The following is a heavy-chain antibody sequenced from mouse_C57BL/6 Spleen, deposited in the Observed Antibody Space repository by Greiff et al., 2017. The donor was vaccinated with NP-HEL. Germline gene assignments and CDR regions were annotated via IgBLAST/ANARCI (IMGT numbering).Heavy chain of an antibody. Sequence: QVQLQHPGTELVKPGASVKLSCKASGYTFTSYWMHWVKQRPGQGLEWIGMIHPNSGSTNYNEKFKSKATLTVDKSSSTAYMQLSSLTSEDSAVYYWPKALDTTVVAIDYWGQGTTLTVSS. CDR3: PKALDTTVVAIDY. D-gene: IGHD1-1*01. CDR2: IHPNSGST. V-gene: IGHV1-64*01. CDR1: GYTFTSYW. J-gene: IGHJ2*01.